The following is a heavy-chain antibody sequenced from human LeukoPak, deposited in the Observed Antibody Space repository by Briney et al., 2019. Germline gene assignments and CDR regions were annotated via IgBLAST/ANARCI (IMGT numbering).Heavy chain of an antibody. CDR2: ISGSGGST. Sequence: GGSLRLSCAASGFTFSSYAMSWVRQAPGKGLGWVSAISGSGGSTYYADSVKGRFTISRDNSKNTLYLQMNSLRAEDTAVYYCAKWYYSDSSGSHNWFDPWGQGTLVTVSS. V-gene: IGHV3-23*01. CDR3: AKWYYSDSSGSHNWFDP. D-gene: IGHD3-22*01. CDR1: GFTFSSYA. J-gene: IGHJ5*02.